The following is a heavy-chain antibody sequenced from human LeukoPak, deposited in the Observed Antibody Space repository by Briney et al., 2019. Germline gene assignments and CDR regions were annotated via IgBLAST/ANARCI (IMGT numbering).Heavy chain of an antibody. CDR1: GFTFSDYY. Sequence: KSGGSLRLSCAASGFTFSDYYMSWIRQAPGKGLEWVSYISSSGSTICYADSVKGRFTISRDNSRNTLYLQMNSLRAGDTAVYYCARSFRSTSLDYWGQGTLVTVSS. CDR3: ARSFRSTSLDY. V-gene: IGHV3-11*01. J-gene: IGHJ4*02. D-gene: IGHD2-2*01. CDR2: ISSSGSTI.